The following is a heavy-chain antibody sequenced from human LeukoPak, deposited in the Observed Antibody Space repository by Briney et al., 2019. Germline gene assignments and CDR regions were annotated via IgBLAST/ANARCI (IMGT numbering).Heavy chain of an antibody. CDR3: ARVGDYYDAFDI. V-gene: IGHV1-8*03. J-gene: IGHJ3*02. D-gene: IGHD4-17*01. CDR1: GYTFTSYD. CDR2: MNPNSGNT. Sequence: ASVKVSCKASGYTFTSYDINWVRQATGQGLEWMGWMNPNSGNTGYAQKFQGRVTITRNTSISTAYMELSSLRSEDTAVYYCARVGDYYDAFDIWGQGTMVTVSS.